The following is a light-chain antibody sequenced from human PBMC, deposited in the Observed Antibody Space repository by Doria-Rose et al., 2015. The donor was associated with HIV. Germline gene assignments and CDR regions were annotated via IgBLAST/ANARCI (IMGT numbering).Light chain of an antibody. CDR2: DGS. J-gene: IGKJ1*01. CDR3: HQYGTSWT. CDR1: QSFSSTY. Sequence: TQSPGTLSLSPGERATLSCRASQSFSSTYLAWDQQNPGQAPSLLIYDGSTRATGIPDRFSASGSGTDFTLTINRLEPEDFALYYCHQYGTSWTFGQGTKVEI. V-gene: IGKV3-20*01.